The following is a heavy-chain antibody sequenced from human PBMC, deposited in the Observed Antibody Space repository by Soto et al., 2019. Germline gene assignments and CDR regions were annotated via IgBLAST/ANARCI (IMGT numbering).Heavy chain of an antibody. D-gene: IGHD6-13*01. J-gene: IGHJ5*02. CDR1: GFTFSNYG. V-gene: IGHV3-7*03. Sequence: EVQLVGSGGGWVQPGGPLRLSCAASGFTFSNYGMSWVRQAPGQGLEWVANIKQDGSQKYYVDSGKGRFTSSRDNAKNPLYLAMNRLTAEDTPVSPCARILAIEAAGAPYWFPPCGQRPLVTVSS. CDR3: ARILAIEAAGAPYWFPP. CDR2: IKQDGSQK.